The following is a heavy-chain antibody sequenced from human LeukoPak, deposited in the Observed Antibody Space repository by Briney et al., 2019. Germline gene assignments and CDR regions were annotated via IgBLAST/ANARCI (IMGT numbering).Heavy chain of an antibody. J-gene: IGHJ1*01. CDR3: AKYVVRGVPGH. V-gene: IGHV3-23*01. Sequence: GGSLRLSCAASGFTFSSYSMNWVRQAPGKGLEWVSAISGSGGSTYYADSVKGRFTISRDNSKNTLYLQMNSLRAEDTAVYYCAKYVVRGVPGHWGQGTLVTVSS. CDR1: GFTFSSYS. D-gene: IGHD3-10*01. CDR2: ISGSGGST.